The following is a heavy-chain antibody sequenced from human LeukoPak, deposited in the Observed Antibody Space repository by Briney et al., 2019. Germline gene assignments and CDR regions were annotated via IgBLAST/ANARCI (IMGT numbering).Heavy chain of an antibody. D-gene: IGHD6-13*01. CDR3: AMFSSSSSYFDY. J-gene: IGHJ4*02. Sequence: PSETLSLTCTVSGGSISSSSYYWGWIRQPPGKGLEWIGSIYYSGSTYYNPSLKSRVTISVDTSKNQFSLKLSSVTAADTAVYYCAMFSSSSSYFDYWGQGTLVTVSS. CDR1: GGSISSSSYY. CDR2: IYYSGST. V-gene: IGHV4-39*01.